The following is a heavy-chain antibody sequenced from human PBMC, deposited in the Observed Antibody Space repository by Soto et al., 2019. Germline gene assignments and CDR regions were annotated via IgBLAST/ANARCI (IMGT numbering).Heavy chain of an antibody. Sequence: GASVEVSCRASGYTFTGYYIHWVRQAPGQGLEWMGSISPHSGGPNYAQRFQGRVTMTRDTSMTTVYMEMSGLTSDDTAVYYCAREEQTGANYYLDYWGQGTLVTVSS. CDR3: AREEQTGANYYLDY. J-gene: IGHJ4*02. CDR2: ISPHSGGP. V-gene: IGHV1-2*02. D-gene: IGHD7-27*01. CDR1: GYTFTGYY.